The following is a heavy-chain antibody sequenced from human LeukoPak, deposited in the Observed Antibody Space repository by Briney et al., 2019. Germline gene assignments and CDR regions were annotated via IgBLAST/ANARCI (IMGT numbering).Heavy chain of an antibody. V-gene: IGHV4-34*01. D-gene: IGHD3-10*01. Sequence: SETLSLTCAVYGGSFSGYYWSWIRQPPGKGLEWIGEINHSGSTNYNPSLKSRVTISVDTSKNQISLKLSSVTAADTAVYYCARAPMVRGRTAADYWGQGTLVTVSS. CDR2: INHSGST. J-gene: IGHJ4*02. CDR3: ARAPMVRGRTAADY. CDR1: GGSFSGYY.